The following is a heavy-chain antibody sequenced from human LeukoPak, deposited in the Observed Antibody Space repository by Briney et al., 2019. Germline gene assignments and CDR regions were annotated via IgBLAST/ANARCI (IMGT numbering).Heavy chain of an antibody. D-gene: IGHD1-7*01. CDR1: GGSVSSGSYH. CDR3: ARGRELINSEY. CDR2: VYYSGST. V-gene: IGHV4-61*01. J-gene: IGHJ4*02. Sequence: SETLSLTCTVSGGSVSSGSYHWSWIRQPPGKGLEWIGYVYYSGSTNSNSSLKSRVTISVDTSKNQFSLKLSSVTAADTAVYYCARGRELINSEYWDQGNLVTVSS.